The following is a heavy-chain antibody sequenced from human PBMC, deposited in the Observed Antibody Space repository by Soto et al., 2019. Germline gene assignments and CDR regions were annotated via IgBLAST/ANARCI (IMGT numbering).Heavy chain of an antibody. CDR1: GYTLSEFS. CDR3: ARSVLIFGGPRKLDL. CDR2: TNPYNGNT. Sequence: GAPGEVSCKAPGYTLSEFSVTSGAQGPRQGLEWMGWTNPYNGNTKHAQKYNNRVTMTADTSTTTAYMELRSLTSDDTAVYFCARSVLIFGGPRKLDLWGQGTLVTVSS. V-gene: IGHV1-18*01. J-gene: IGHJ4*02. D-gene: IGHD3-16*01.